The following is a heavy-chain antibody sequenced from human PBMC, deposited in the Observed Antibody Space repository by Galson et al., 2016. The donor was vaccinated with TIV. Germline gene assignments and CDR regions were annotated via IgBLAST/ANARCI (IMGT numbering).Heavy chain of an antibody. CDR1: GFIFGDFG. V-gene: IGHV3-49*04. CDR2: IRGKSYGGTT. J-gene: IGHJ6*02. D-gene: IGHD1-26*01. CDR3: NRDRGGLLDPGGWHHYGMDV. Sequence: SLRLSCATSGFIFGDFGVSWVRQPPGKGLEWVGFIRGKSYGGTTEYAASVKGRFTISRDDSKNIAYLQMDSLKTEDTAVYYCNRDRGGLLDPGGWHHYGMDVWGQGTTVAVSS.